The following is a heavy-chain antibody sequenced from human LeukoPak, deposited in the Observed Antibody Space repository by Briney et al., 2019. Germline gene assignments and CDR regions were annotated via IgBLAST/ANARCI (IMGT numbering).Heavy chain of an antibody. CDR2: IYSGGST. V-gene: IGHV3-53*01. D-gene: IGHD2-15*01. CDR3: ASPYCSGGSCYSYGMDV. Sequence: GGSLRLSCAASGFSVSSNYMSWVRQAPGKGLEWVSVIYSGGSTYYADSVKGRFTISRDNSKNTLYLQMNSLRAEDTAVYYCASPYCSGGSCYSYGMDVWGQGTTVTVSS. J-gene: IGHJ6*02. CDR1: GFSVSSNY.